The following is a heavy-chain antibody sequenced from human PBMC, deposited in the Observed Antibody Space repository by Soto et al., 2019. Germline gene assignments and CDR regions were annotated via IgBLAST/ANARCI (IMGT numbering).Heavy chain of an antibody. V-gene: IGHV3-30*18. J-gene: IGHJ6*02. CDR3: AKAVVAATPGGYYYGMDV. D-gene: IGHD2-15*01. Sequence: PGGSLRLSCAASGFTFSSYGMHWVRQAPGKGLEWVAVISYDGSNKYYADSVKGRFTISRDNSKNTLYLQMNSLRAEDTAVYYCAKAVVAATPGGYYYGMDVWGQGTTVTVSS. CDR2: ISYDGSNK. CDR1: GFTFSSYG.